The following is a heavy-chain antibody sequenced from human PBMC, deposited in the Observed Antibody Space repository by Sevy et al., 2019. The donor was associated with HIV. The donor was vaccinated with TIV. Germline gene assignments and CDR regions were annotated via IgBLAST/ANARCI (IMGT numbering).Heavy chain of an antibody. V-gene: IGHV1-24*01. CDR1: GYTLSQLS. J-gene: IGHJ4*01. D-gene: IGHD3-22*01. CDR3: ATTKDYYQSSGSPFDY. CDR2: FDPEDDET. Sequence: ASVKVSCKVSGYTLSQLSMHWVRQAPGKGLEWMGSFDPEDDETIFAQKFQGRVTMTEDTSTDTAYMELSRLRSEDTAVYYCATTKDYYQSSGSPFDYWGHGTLVTVSS.